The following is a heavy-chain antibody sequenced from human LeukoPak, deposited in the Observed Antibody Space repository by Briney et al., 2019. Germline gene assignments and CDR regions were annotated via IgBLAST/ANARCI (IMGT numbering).Heavy chain of an antibody. CDR2: IRSKANSYAT. CDR1: GFTFSGSA. Sequence: GGSLRLSCAASGFTFSGSAMHWVRQASGKGLEWVGRIRSKANSYATAYAASVKGRFTISRDDSKNTAYLQMNSLKTEDTAVYYCAAAPYYYEPIDAFDIWGQGTMVTVSS. J-gene: IGHJ3*02. CDR3: AAAPYYYEPIDAFDI. V-gene: IGHV3-73*01. D-gene: IGHD3-22*01.